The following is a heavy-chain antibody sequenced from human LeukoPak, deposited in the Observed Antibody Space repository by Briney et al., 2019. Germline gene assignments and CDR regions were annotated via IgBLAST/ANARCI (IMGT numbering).Heavy chain of an antibody. CDR2: ISAYNGNT. CDR1: GYTFTSYG. J-gene: IGHJ4*02. V-gene: IGHV1-18*01. D-gene: IGHD3-3*01. Sequence: ASVKVSCKASGYTFTSYGISWVRQAPGQGLEWMGWISAYNGNTNYAQKLQGRVTMTTDTSTSTAYMELRSLRSDDTAVYHCARMTSYYDFWSGYYTDLYYFDYWGQGTLVTVSS. CDR3: ARMTSYYDFWSGYYTDLYYFDY.